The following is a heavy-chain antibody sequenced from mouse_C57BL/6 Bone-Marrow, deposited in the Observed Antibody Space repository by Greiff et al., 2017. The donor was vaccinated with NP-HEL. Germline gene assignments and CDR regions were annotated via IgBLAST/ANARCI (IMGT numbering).Heavy chain of an antibody. CDR3: ARRYYGSILGFAY. V-gene: IGHV5-6*02. CDR2: ISSGGSYT. Sequence: EVKLMESGGDLVKPGGSLKLSCAASGFTFSSYGMSWVRQTPDKRLEWVATISSGGSYTYYPDSVKGRFTISRDNAKNTLYLQMSSLKSEDTAMYYCARRYYGSILGFAYWGQGTLVTVSA. J-gene: IGHJ3*01. CDR1: GFTFSSYG. D-gene: IGHD1-1*01.